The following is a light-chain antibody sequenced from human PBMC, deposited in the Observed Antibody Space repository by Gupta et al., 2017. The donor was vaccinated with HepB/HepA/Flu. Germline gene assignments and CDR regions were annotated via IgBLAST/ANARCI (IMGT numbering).Light chain of an antibody. V-gene: IGLV2-11*01. CDR2: DVS. Sequence: PRSVSGSPGQSVTISCTGTSSDVGGYNYVSWYQQHPGKAPKLMIYDVSKRPSGVPDRFSGSKSGNTASMTISGLQAEDEADYYCCSDAGSYTYVFGTETKVTVL. J-gene: IGLJ1*01. CDR3: CSDAGSYTYV. CDR1: SSDVGGYNY.